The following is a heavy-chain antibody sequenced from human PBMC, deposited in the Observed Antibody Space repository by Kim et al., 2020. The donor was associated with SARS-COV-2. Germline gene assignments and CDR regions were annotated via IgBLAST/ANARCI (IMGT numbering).Heavy chain of an antibody. CDR2: ISYDGSNK. CDR3: ARALGYSSSAPEGN. Sequence: GGSLRLSCAASGFTFSSYAMHWVRQAPGKGLEWVAVISYDGSNKYYADSVKGRFTISRDNSKNTLYLQMNSLRAEDTAVYYCARALGYSSSAPEGNWGQGTLVTVSS. V-gene: IGHV3-30*04. J-gene: IGHJ4*02. CDR1: GFTFSSYA. D-gene: IGHD6-19*01.